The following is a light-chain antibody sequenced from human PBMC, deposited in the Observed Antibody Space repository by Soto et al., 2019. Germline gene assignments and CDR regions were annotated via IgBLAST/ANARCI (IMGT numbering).Light chain of an antibody. J-gene: IGKJ1*01. CDR1: QSVSSSY. CDR3: QQYGSSPWT. V-gene: IGKV3-20*01. CDR2: GAS. Sequence: EIVLTQSPGTLSLSPGERATLSCKPSQSVSSSYLAWYQQKPGQAHRXXIYGASSRATGIPDRFSGGGSGTDFTLTISRLEPEDFAVYDCQQYGSSPWTFGQGTKVDIK.